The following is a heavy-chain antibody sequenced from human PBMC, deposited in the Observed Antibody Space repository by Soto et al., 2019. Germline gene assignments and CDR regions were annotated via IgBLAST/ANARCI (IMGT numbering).Heavy chain of an antibody. J-gene: IGHJ4*02. Sequence: GGSLRLSCEASGFTFSSYWMHWVRQAPGKGLVWVSRITSDGSSTSYADSVKGRFTISRDNAKNTLYLQMNSLRGEDTAVYYCAKVSVVSGTGGYYWGQGTLVTVSS. V-gene: IGHV3-74*01. D-gene: IGHD6-19*01. CDR2: ITSDGSST. CDR1: GFTFSSYW. CDR3: AKVSVVSGTGGYY.